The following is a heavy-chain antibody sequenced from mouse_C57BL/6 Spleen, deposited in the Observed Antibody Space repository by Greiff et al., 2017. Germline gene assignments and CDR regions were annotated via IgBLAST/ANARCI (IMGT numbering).Heavy chain of an antibody. Sequence: QVQLQQSGAELVRPGASVTLSCKASGYTFTDYEMHWVKQTPVHGLEWIGAIDPETGGTAYNQKFKGKAILTADKSSSTAYMELRSLTSEDSAVYYCTDHYGSSLSWFAYWGQGTLVTVSA. D-gene: IGHD1-1*01. J-gene: IGHJ3*01. V-gene: IGHV1-15*01. CDR2: IDPETGGT. CDR1: GYTFTDYE. CDR3: TDHYGSSLSWFAY.